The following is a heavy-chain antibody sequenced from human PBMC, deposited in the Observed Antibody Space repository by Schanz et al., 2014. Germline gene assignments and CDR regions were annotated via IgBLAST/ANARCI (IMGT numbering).Heavy chain of an antibody. CDR3: ARDFDDRRGYGSGYCLGDCRDV. Sequence: VQLLESGGGLVQPGGSLRLSCAVSGFTVSSNHMSWIRQAPGKGLEWVSDISSGSSYANYADAVKGRVTISRGNAKNSLYLQMNSLRAEDTDVDYCARDFDDRRGYGSGYCLGDCRDVWGQGTTVTVSS. CDR1: GFTVSSNH. J-gene: IGHJ6*02. D-gene: IGHD3-10*01. V-gene: IGHV3-11*05. CDR2: ISSGSSYA.